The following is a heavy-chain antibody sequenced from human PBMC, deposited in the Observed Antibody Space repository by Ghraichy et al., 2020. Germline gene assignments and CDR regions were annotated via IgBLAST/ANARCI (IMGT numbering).Heavy chain of an antibody. D-gene: IGHD3-16*01. V-gene: IGHV4-59*01. Sequence: SETLSLTCNVSGHSISGYFWSWIRQPPGKGLEWIGYVFSSGISSYSPSFKSRLTLSADTSMNQFSLKLTSMSAADTAVYFCARGRGSGAYFYMDVWGAGTTVIVSS. CDR1: GHSISGYF. J-gene: IGHJ6*03. CDR3: ARGRGSGAYFYMDV. CDR2: VFSSGIS.